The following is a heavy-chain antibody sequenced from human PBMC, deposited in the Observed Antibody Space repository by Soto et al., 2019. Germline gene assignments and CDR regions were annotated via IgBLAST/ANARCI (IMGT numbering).Heavy chain of an antibody. D-gene: IGHD3-16*01. CDR1: GGSVNYLY. CDR2: IYYNGFT. CDR3: ARHPAIAKFENGLDV. V-gene: IGHV4-59*08. J-gene: IGHJ6*02. Sequence: SETLSLTCTVSGGSVNYLYWSWIRQPPGKGLEWIGYIYYNGFTIYNPSLKSRVTISIDTSKNQFSLNLSSVAAADTAMYFCARHPAIAKFENGLDVWGQGTTVT.